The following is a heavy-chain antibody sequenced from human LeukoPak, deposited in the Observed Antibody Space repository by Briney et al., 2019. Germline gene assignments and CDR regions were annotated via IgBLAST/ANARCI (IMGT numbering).Heavy chain of an antibody. Sequence: ASVKVSCKASGYTFTSYAMHWVRQAPGQRLEWMGWINAGNGNTKYSQKFQGRVTITRDTSASTAYMELSSLRSEDTAVYYCARGGVYYDSRETYYFDYWGQGTLVTVSS. D-gene: IGHD3-22*01. CDR1: GYTFTSYA. CDR2: INAGNGNT. CDR3: ARGGVYYDSRETYYFDY. V-gene: IGHV1-3*01. J-gene: IGHJ4*02.